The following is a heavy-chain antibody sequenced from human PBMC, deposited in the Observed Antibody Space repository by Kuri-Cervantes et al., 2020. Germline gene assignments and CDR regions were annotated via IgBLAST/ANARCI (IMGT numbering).Heavy chain of an antibody. Sequence: SQTLSLTCAVYGGSFSGYYWSWIRQPPGKGLEWIGEINHSGSTNYNPSLKSRVTISVDTSKNQFSLKLSSVTAADTAVYYCATTADSSGYYLNFDYWGQGTLVTVSS. CDR2: INHSGST. J-gene: IGHJ4*02. CDR1: GGSFSGYY. V-gene: IGHV4-34*01. CDR3: ATTADSSGYYLNFDY. D-gene: IGHD3-22*01.